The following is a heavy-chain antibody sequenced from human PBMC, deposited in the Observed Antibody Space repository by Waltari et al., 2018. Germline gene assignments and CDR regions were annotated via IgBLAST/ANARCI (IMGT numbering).Heavy chain of an antibody. D-gene: IGHD2-15*01. CDR3: ARVGYCSGGSCYFPVDY. CDR2: IYYSGST. CDR1: GGSISSHY. V-gene: IGHV4-59*11. Sequence: QVQLQESGPGLVKPSETLSLTCTVSGGSISSHYWSWIRQPPGKGLEWIGYIYYSGSTNYNPSLKSRVTISVDTSKNQFSLKLSSVTAADTAVYYCARVGYCSGGSCYFPVDYWGQGTLVTVSS. J-gene: IGHJ4*02.